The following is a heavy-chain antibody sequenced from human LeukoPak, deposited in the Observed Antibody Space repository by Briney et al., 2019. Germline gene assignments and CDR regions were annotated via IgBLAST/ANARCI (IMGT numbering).Heavy chain of an antibody. J-gene: IGHJ4*02. V-gene: IGHV1-3*03. CDR1: GYTFTSYA. Sequence: ASVKVSRKASGYTFTSYAMHWVRQAPGQRLEWMGWINAGNGNTKYSQEFQGRVTVTRDTSASTAYMELSSLRSEDMAVYYCARGGNWNDFFRIDYWGQGTLVTVSS. CDR2: INAGNGNT. D-gene: IGHD1-20*01. CDR3: ARGGNWNDFFRIDY.